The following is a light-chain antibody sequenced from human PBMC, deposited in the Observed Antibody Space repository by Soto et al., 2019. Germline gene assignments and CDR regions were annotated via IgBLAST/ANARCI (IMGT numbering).Light chain of an antibody. CDR1: HSISDW. V-gene: IGKV1-5*01. CDR2: DAS. J-gene: IGKJ1*01. Sequence: EIQMTQSASTLSASVGDRVTMXCRASHSISDWIVWFQLKPGKAPKPLIYDASSLESVVTSRFSGSGCGKEFNLTISSLQPDDLATYECQQYNNYSTFGQGTKVDIK. CDR3: QQYNNYST.